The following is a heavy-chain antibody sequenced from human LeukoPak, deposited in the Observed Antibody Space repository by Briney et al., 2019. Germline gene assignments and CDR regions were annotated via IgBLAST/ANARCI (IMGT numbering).Heavy chain of an antibody. J-gene: IGHJ4*02. D-gene: IGHD4-17*01. CDR1: GGTFSSYA. CDR2: IIPILGIA. Sequence: SVKVSCKASGGTFSSYAISWVRQAPGQGLEWMGRIIPILGIANYAQKFQGRVTITADKSTSTAYMELSSLRSEDTAVYYCAREENYGDSSFDYWGQGTLVTVSS. V-gene: IGHV1-69*04. CDR3: AREENYGDSSFDY.